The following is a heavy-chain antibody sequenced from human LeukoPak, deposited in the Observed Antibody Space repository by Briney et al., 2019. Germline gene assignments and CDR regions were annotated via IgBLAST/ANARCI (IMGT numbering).Heavy chain of an antibody. CDR1: GYTFTSYA. CDR2: INAGNGNT. D-gene: IGHD2-2*01. Sequence: ASVKVSCKASGYTFTSYAMHWVRQAPGQRLEWMGWINAGNGNTKYSQEFQGRVTITRDTSASTAYMELSSLRSEDMAVYYCVREYQPSQGTHQLDYWGQGTLVTVSS. J-gene: IGHJ4*02. V-gene: IGHV1-3*03. CDR3: VREYQPSQGTHQLDY.